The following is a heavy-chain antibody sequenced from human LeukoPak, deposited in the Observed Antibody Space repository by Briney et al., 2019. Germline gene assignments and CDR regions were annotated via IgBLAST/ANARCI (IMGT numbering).Heavy chain of an antibody. CDR1: GFTFSSYA. D-gene: IGHD3-3*01. J-gene: IGHJ5*02. Sequence: GGSLRLSCAASGFTFSSYAMSRVRQAPGKGLEWVSAISGSGGSTYYADSVKGRFTISRDNSKNTLYLQMNSLRAEDTAVYYCAGGNDFWSGTWGQGTLVTVSS. CDR3: AGGNDFWSGT. CDR2: ISGSGGST. V-gene: IGHV3-23*01.